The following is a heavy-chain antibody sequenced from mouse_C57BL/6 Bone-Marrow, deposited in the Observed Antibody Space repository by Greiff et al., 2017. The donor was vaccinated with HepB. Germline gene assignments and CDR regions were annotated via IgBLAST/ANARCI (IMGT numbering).Heavy chain of an antibody. CDR2: IHPNSGST. V-gene: IGHV1-64*01. D-gene: IGHD1-3*01. J-gene: IGHJ2*01. CDR3: ASITMPYSRYFAY. Sequence: VQLQQSGAELVKPGASVKLSCKASGYTFTSYWMHWVKQRPGQGLEWIGMIHPNSGSTNYNEKFKSKATLTVDKSSSTAYMQLSSLTSEDSAVYSCASITMPYSRYFAYWGQGTALTVSS. CDR1: GYTFTSYW.